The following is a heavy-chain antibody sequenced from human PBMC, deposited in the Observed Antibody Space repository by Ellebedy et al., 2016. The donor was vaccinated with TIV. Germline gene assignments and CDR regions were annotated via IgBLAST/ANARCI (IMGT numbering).Heavy chain of an antibody. CDR1: GDSISSYY. V-gene: IGHV4-59*01. J-gene: IGHJ4*02. CDR3: ASWGDYGGNRHLDY. Sequence: SETLSLTXTVSGDSISSYYWTWIRRPPGKGLEWIGSYYYVGKVNYNPSLKSRVTISVGVSKTQFSLELSSVTAADTAVYYCASWGDYGGNRHLDYWGQGTLVTVSS. D-gene: IGHD4-23*01. CDR2: YYYVGKV.